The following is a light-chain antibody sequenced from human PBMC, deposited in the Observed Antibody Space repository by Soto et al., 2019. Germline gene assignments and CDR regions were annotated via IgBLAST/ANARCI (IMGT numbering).Light chain of an antibody. CDR1: QSVSSSY. CDR2: GAS. V-gene: IGKV3-20*01. Sequence: EIVLTQSPGTLSLSPGERATLSCRASQSVSSSYLAWYQQKPGQAPRLLIYGASSRATGIPDRFSGSGSGTDFTLTISRLEPEDFAVYYCQQYGSSAITVGQGTRLESK. CDR3: QQYGSSAIT. J-gene: IGKJ5*01.